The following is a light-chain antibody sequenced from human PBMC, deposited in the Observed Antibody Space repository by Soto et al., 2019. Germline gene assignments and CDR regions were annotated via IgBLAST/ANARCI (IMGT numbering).Light chain of an antibody. V-gene: IGLV1-40*01. CDR3: QSSDGSLSGWV. CDR1: SSNIGAGYD. CDR2: GNN. J-gene: IGLJ3*02. Sequence: QSVLTQPPSVSGAPGQRVTISCTGSSSNIGAGYDVHWYQQLPGTAPKLLIYGNNNRPSGVPDRFSGSKSGTSASLAITGLQAEDEADYYCQSSDGSLSGWVFGGGTKLTVL.